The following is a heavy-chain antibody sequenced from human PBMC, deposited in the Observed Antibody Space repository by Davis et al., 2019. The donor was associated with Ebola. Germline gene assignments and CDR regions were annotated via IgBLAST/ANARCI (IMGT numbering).Heavy chain of an antibody. CDR2: IYPGDSDT. V-gene: IGHV5-51*01. Sequence: GESLKISCQGSGYSFTSYWIGWVRQMPGKGLEWMGIIYPGDSDTRYSPSFQGQVTISADKSISTAYLQWSSLKASDTAMYYCARQGPDYYDSSGYYPSYYFDYWGQGTLVTVSS. CDR1: GYSFTSYW. CDR3: ARQGPDYYDSSGYYPSYYFDY. D-gene: IGHD3-22*01. J-gene: IGHJ4*02.